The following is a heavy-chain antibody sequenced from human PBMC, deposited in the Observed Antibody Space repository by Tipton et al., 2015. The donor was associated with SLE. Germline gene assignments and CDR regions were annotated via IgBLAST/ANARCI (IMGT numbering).Heavy chain of an antibody. CDR1: DGSISSYY. J-gene: IGHJ2*01. V-gene: IGHV4-4*08. D-gene: IGHD6-13*01. CDR2: IYSRGTT. Sequence: TLSLTCTVSDGSISSYYWSWIRQPPGKGLEWIGDIYSRGTTNYNPSRKSRVNISVDTSKNQFSLKLSSVTAADTAVYYCARDRRLIAAPSFWWYFDLWGRGTLVTVSS. CDR3: ARDRRLIAAPSFWWYFDL.